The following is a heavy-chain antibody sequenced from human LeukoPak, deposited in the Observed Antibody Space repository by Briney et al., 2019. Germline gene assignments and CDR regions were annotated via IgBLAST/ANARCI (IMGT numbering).Heavy chain of an antibody. CDR2: ISAYNGNT. CDR1: GYTSTSYG. D-gene: IGHD6-6*01. Sequence: GASVKASCKASGYTSTSYGISWVRQAPGQGLEWMGWISAYNGNTNYAQKLQGRVTMTTDTSTSTAYMELRSLRSDDTAVYYCARETLFHTVAAPSLDYWGQGTLVTVSS. V-gene: IGHV1-18*01. CDR3: ARETLFHTVAAPSLDY. J-gene: IGHJ4*02.